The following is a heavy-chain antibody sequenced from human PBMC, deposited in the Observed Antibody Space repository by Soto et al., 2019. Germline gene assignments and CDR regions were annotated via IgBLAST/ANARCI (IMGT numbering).Heavy chain of an antibody. CDR2: INAGNGNT. Sequence: GASVKVSCKASGYTFTSYAMHWVRQAPGQRLEWMGWINAGNGNTKYSQKFQGRVTITRDTSASTAYMELSSLRSEDTAVYYCARAAQYSGYDSPWFDPWGQGTLVTV. J-gene: IGHJ5*02. D-gene: IGHD5-12*01. CDR3: ARAAQYSGYDSPWFDP. V-gene: IGHV1-3*01. CDR1: GYTFTSYA.